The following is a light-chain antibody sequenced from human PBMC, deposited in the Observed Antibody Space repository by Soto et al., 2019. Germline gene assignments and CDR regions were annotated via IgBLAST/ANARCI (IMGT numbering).Light chain of an antibody. CDR2: GAS. CDR1: QSVSNSQ. Sequence: EIVLTQSPGTLSLSPGERATLSCRASQSVSNSQLAWYQQKPGQAPRFLIYGASTRATGIPDRFSGSASGTDFTLTISRLEPEDFALYTCQQYGSTPYTFGQGPKLEIK. V-gene: IGKV3-20*01. J-gene: IGKJ2*01. CDR3: QQYGSTPYT.